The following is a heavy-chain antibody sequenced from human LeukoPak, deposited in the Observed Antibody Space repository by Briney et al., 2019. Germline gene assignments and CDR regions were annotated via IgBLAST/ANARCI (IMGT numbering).Heavy chain of an antibody. Sequence: GGSLRLSCAASGFTFSSYGMHWVRQAPGKGLEWVAFIRYDGSNKYYADSVKGRFTISRDNSKNTLYLRMNSLRAEDTAVYYCAKVEKQWLVLSGAFDIWGQGTMVTVSS. V-gene: IGHV3-30*02. J-gene: IGHJ3*02. CDR2: IRYDGSNK. CDR3: AKVEKQWLVLSGAFDI. CDR1: GFTFSSYG. D-gene: IGHD6-19*01.